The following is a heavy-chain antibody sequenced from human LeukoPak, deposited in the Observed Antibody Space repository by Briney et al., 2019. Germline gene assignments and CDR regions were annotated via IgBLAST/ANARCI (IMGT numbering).Heavy chain of an antibody. CDR1: GYTFTGYY. V-gene: IGHV1-2*02. J-gene: IGHJ4*02. Sequence: ASVKVSCKASGYTFTGYYMHWVRQAPGQGLEWMGWINPNSGGTNYAQKFQGRVTMTRDTSISTAYMELSSLRSEDTAVYYCARSWAYYFDSSGYYAFDYWGQGTLVTVSS. CDR3: ARSWAYYFDSSGYYAFDY. CDR2: INPNSGGT. D-gene: IGHD3-22*01.